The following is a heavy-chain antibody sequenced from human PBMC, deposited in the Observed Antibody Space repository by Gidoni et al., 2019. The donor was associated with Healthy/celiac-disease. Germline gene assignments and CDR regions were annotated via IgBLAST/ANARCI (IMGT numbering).Heavy chain of an antibody. Sequence: QVQLVQPGTSFKKPDASLQVSCKASGYPFTSHGISWVRPAPGHGPEWLGWISASTVNTNYAQKLQGRVTRTTDTSTSIAYSELRSLRSDDTAVYYCARDQARIAAAGTPSYYYYGMDVWGQGTTVTVSS. D-gene: IGHD6-13*01. CDR3: ARDQARIAAAGTPSYYYYGMDV. V-gene: IGHV1-18*01. CDR1: GYPFTSHG. J-gene: IGHJ6*02. CDR2: ISASTVNT.